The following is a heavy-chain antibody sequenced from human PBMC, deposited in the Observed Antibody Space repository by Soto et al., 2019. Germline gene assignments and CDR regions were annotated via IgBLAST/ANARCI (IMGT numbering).Heavy chain of an antibody. CDR3: PKVPFYYYDSSGLGYYFDY. D-gene: IGHD3-22*01. Sequence: WWFLRLPGSPSPITFSSYAMSWVRQAPGKGLVWLSAISGSGGSTYYADSVKGRFTISRDNSKNTLYLQMNSLRAEDTAVYYCPKVPFYYYDSSGLGYYFDYWGQGTLVTASS. J-gene: IGHJ4*02. CDR1: PITFSSYA. V-gene: IGHV3-23*01. CDR2: ISGSGGST.